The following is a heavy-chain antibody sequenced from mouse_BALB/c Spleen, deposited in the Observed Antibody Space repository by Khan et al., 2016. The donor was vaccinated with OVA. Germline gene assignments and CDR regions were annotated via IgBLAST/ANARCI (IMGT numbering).Heavy chain of an antibody. CDR1: GYTFTSYW. J-gene: IGHJ3*01. CDR2: IDPSTDYT. V-gene: IGHV1-7*01. CDR3: VNHGSSSAWFTY. D-gene: IGHD1-1*01. Sequence: VQLQQSGAELAKPGASVKMSCKASGYTFTSYWMHWVKQRPGQGLEWIGYIDPSTDYTEYNQKFRDKATLTVDKSSTTVYMQLTSLTSADSAGYYCVNHGSSSAWFTYWGQGTLVTVSA.